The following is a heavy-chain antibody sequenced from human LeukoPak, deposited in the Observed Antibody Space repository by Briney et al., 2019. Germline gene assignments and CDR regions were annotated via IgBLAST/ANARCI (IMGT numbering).Heavy chain of an antibody. V-gene: IGHV4-39*07. CDR3: AREPTPRGRSRLDEQIGPRVCWFDP. J-gene: IGHJ5*02. Sequence: PSETLSLTCTVSGGSISSSSYYWGWIRQPPGKGLEWIGSIYYSGSTYYNPSLKSRVTISVDTSKNQFSLKLSSVTAADTAVYYCAREPTPRGRSRLDEQIGPRVCWFDPWGQGTLVTVSP. D-gene: IGHD5-12*01. CDR2: IYYSGST. CDR1: GGSISSSSYY.